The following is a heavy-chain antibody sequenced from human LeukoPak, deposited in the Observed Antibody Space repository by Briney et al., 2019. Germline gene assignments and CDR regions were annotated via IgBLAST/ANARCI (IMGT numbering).Heavy chain of an antibody. CDR1: GFTFSDYY. V-gene: IGHV3-11*04. CDR3: AKDRGMGLWFGESAVDY. Sequence: PGGSLRLSCAASGFTFSDYYMSWIRQAPGKGLEWVSYISSSGSTIYYADSVKGRFTISRDNSKNTLYLQMNSLRAEDTAVYYCAKDRGMGLWFGESAVDYWGQGTLVTVSS. D-gene: IGHD3-10*01. CDR2: ISSSGSTI. J-gene: IGHJ4*02.